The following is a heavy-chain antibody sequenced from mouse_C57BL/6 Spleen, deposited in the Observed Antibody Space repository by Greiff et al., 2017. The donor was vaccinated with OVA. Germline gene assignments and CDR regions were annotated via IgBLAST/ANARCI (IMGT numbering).Heavy chain of an antibody. CDR1: GYTFTSYW. CDR2: IDPSDSYT. Sequence: QVQLQQPGAELVKPGASVKLSCKASGYTFTSYWMQWVKQRPGQGLEWIGEIDPSDSYTNYNQKFKGKATLTVDTSSSTAYMQLSSLTSEDSAVYYCATGDYGVAYWGQGTLVTVSA. J-gene: IGHJ3*01. CDR3: ATGDYGVAY. V-gene: IGHV1-50*01. D-gene: IGHD2-4*01.